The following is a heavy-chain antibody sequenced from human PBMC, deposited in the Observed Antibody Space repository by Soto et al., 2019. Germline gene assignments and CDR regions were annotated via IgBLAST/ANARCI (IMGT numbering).Heavy chain of an antibody. CDR3: GVLAAEYFQH. D-gene: IGHD3-10*01. CDR2: INPSGGST. J-gene: IGHJ1*01. CDR1: GYTFTSYY. Sequence: QVQLVQSGAEVKKPGASVKVSCKASGYTFTSYYMHWVRQAPGQGLEWMGIINPSGGSTSYAQKFRGRVTMTRDTSTSTVYMELSSLRSEDTAVYYCGVLAAEYFQHCGQGTLVTVSS. V-gene: IGHV1-46*01.